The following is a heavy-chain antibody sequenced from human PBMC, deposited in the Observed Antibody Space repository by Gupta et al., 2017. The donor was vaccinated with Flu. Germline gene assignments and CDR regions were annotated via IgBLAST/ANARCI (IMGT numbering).Heavy chain of an antibody. D-gene: IGHD6-6*01. V-gene: IGHV1-46*01. J-gene: IGHJ4*02. CDR3: GTRLGNSDSSDFDH. CDR2: INPTIVMT. CDR1: GGTFTGHS. Sequence: QVQLVQSGAEVTTPGASVRLSCKASGGTFTGHSIHWVRQAPGQGLEWMGRINPTIVMTRLAQKLQGRVNMTRDLSTNTVYMELSSLGPEDTAVYYCGTRLGNSDSSDFDHWGKGTLVTVSS.